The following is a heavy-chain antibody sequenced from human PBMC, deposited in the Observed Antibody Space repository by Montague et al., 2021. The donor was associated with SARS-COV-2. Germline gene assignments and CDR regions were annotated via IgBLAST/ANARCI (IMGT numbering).Heavy chain of an antibody. J-gene: IGHJ5*02. Sequence: TLSLTCNVSGGSIISDDYYWIRIRQPPGQGLEWNGYIFYSGTTYYNLSLRGRVTISVDTSRNQFSLKLGAVTAADTAVYYCARRGRPPLGWSDPWGQGTLVTVSS. V-gene: IGHV4-30-4*08. CDR2: IFYSGTT. CDR1: GGSIISDDYY. CDR3: ARRGRPPLGWSDP.